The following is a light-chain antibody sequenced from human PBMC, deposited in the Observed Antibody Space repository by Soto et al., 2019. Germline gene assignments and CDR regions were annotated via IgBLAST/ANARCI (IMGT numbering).Light chain of an antibody. CDR3: HQYNNWPPYT. Sequence: EIVMTQSPATLSVFPGERATLSCRASQSISTNLSWYQQKPGRAPRLLIYGASARATGIPARFSGSGSGTEFTLTIRSLQSEYFAVYYCHQYNNWPPYTFGQGTKLAIK. V-gene: IGKV3-15*01. J-gene: IGKJ2*01. CDR1: QSISTN. CDR2: GAS.